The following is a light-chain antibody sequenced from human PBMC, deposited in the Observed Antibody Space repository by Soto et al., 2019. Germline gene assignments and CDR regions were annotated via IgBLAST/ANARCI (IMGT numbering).Light chain of an antibody. Sequence: QSVLAQPASVSGSPGQSITISCTGTSSGVGRYNYVSWYQQHPGKAPKLIIYEVTNRASGVSNRFSASKSGNTASLTISGLQAEDGADYYCSSYTSSSILYVFGTGTKVTVL. J-gene: IGLJ1*01. V-gene: IGLV2-14*01. CDR2: EVT. CDR3: SSYTSSSILYV. CDR1: SSGVGRYNY.